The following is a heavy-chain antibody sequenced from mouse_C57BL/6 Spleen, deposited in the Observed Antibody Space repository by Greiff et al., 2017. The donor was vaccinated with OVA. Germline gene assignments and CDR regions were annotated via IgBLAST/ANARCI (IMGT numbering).Heavy chain of an antibody. CDR3: ARSRSGYDYYAKDD. D-gene: IGHD3-2*02. CDR1: GYTFTSYW. V-gene: IGHV1-64*01. CDR2: IYPNSGST. J-gene: IGHJ4*01. Sequence: VKLQQPGAELVKPGASVKLSCKASGYTFTSYWMHWVKQRPGQGLEWIGMIYPNSGSTNYNEKFKSKATLTVDKSSSTAYMQLSSLTSEDSAVYYCARSRSGYDYYAKDDWGQGTSVTVSS.